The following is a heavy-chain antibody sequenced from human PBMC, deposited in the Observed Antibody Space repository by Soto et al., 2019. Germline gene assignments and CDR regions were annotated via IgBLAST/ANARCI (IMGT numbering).Heavy chain of an antibody. CDR2: ISWNSGSI. Sequence: GGSMRLSCAASGFTFDDYAMHWVRQAPGKGLEWVSGISWNSGSIGYADSVKGRFTISRDNAKNSLYLQMNSLRAEDTALYYCARARGSSSSYYYYMDVWGKGTTVTVSS. CDR3: ARARGSSSSYYYYMDV. CDR1: GFTFDDYA. J-gene: IGHJ6*03. D-gene: IGHD6-6*01. V-gene: IGHV3-9*01.